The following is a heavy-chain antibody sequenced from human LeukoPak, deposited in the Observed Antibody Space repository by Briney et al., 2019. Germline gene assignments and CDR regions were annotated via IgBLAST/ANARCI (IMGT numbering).Heavy chain of an antibody. Sequence: GGSLRLSCAASGFTFSSYSMNWVRQAPGKGLEWVSSISSSSSYTYYADSVKGRFTISRDNAKNSLYLQMNSLRAEDTAVYYCARDLGGALDAFDIWGQGTMVTVSS. CDR3: ARDLGGALDAFDI. V-gene: IGHV3-21*01. CDR1: GFTFSSYS. D-gene: IGHD3-16*01. CDR2: ISSSSSYT. J-gene: IGHJ3*02.